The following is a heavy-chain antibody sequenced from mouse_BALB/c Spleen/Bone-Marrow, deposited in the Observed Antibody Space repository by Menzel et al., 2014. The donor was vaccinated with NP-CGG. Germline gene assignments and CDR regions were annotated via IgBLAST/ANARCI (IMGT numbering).Heavy chain of an antibody. CDR2: INPSNGRT. CDR1: GHTFTSYW. CDR3: ARWYEGY. D-gene: IGHD2-14*01. Sequence: QVQLQQSGAKLVKPGASVKLSCKASGHTFTSYWMHWVKQRPGQGLEWIGEINPSNGRTNYNEKFKSKATLTVDKSSSTAYMQLSSLTSEDSAVYYCARWYEGYWGQGTTLTVSS. V-gene: IGHV1S81*02. J-gene: IGHJ2*01.